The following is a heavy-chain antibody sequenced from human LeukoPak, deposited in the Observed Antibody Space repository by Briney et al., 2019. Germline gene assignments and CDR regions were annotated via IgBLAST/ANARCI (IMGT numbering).Heavy chain of an antibody. D-gene: IGHD3-9*01. CDR1: GGSISNYY. Sequence: SETQSLTCTVSGGSISNYYWSWIRQPAAKGLEWLGRIYTSENTNYNPSLKSRVTMSVDTSKNQFSLKLSSVTAADTAVYYCARGVILTGYYAYFDYWGQGTLVTVSS. J-gene: IGHJ4*02. CDR3: ARGVILTGYYAYFDY. V-gene: IGHV4-4*07. CDR2: IYTSENT.